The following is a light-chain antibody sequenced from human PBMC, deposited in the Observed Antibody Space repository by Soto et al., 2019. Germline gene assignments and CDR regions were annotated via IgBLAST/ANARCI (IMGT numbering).Light chain of an antibody. CDR2: EVS. CDR1: SSDVGGYNY. Sequence: ALTHPASVSGSPGQSITISCTGTSSDVGGYNYVSWYQQHPGKAPKLMIYEVSNRPSGVSNRFSGSKSGNTASLTISGLQAEDEADYYCSSYTSSSTYVFGTGTKVTVL. J-gene: IGLJ1*01. V-gene: IGLV2-14*01. CDR3: SSYTSSSTYV.